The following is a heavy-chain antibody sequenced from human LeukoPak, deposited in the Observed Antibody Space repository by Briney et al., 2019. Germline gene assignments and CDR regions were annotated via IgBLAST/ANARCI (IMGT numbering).Heavy chain of an antibody. CDR2: IIPILGIA. J-gene: IGHJ4*02. CDR1: GGTFSSYA. Sequence: ASVKVSCKASGGTFSSYAISWVRQAPGQGLEWMGRIIPILGIANYAQKFQGRVTITADKSTSTAYMELSSLRSEDTAVYYCARVGGYSGYDSHYWGQGTLVTVSS. D-gene: IGHD5-12*01. V-gene: IGHV1-69*04. CDR3: ARVGGYSGYDSHY.